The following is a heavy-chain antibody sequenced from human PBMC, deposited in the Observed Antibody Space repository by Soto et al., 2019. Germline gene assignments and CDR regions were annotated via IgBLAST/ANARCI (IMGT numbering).Heavy chain of an antibody. Sequence: GASVKVSCKASGYTFTGYYMHWVRQAPGQGLEWMGWINPNSGGTNYAQKFQGWVTMTRDTSISTAYMELSRLRSDDTAVYYCARDLKEAAGVGDFWGQGTLVTVSS. D-gene: IGHD6-13*01. CDR2: INPNSGGT. CDR1: GYTFTGYY. J-gene: IGHJ4*02. CDR3: ARDLKEAAGVGDF. V-gene: IGHV1-2*04.